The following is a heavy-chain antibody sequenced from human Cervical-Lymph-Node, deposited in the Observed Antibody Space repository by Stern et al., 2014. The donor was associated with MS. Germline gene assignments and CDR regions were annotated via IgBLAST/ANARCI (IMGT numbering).Heavy chain of an antibody. D-gene: IGHD3-22*01. Sequence: QVQLVESGAEVRKPGASVKVSCKASGFTFTSYDIHWVRQAPGQGLEWMGKINPGGGGASSAQKFQGRVTVTRDTSTNTVYMELSSLRSEDTAVYYCARDSYDSKLRFDFWGQGTLVTVSS. CDR3: ARDSYDSKLRFDF. J-gene: IGHJ4*02. CDR2: INPGGGGA. CDR1: GFTFTSYD. V-gene: IGHV1-46*01.